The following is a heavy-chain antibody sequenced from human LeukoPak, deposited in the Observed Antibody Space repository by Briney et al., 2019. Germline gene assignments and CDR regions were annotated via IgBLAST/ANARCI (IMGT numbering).Heavy chain of an antibody. CDR3: ARDAIAVAGTGWFDP. Sequence: PGGSLRLSCAASGFTFSSYWMSWVRQAPGKGLEWVANIKQDGSEKYYVDSVKGRFTISRDNAKNSLYLQMNSLRAEDTAVYYCARDAIAVAGTGWFDPWGQGTLVTVSS. D-gene: IGHD6-19*01. CDR2: IKQDGSEK. V-gene: IGHV3-7*01. CDR1: GFTFSSYW. J-gene: IGHJ5*02.